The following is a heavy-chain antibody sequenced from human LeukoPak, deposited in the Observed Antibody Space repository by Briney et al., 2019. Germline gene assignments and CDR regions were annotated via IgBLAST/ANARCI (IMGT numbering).Heavy chain of an antibody. Sequence: GGSLRLSCAASGFTFSSYGMHLVRQAPGKGLEWVAVIWFDGSNKYYADSVKGRFTISRDNSKNTLYLQMTSLRAEDTAVYFCAKALRNFAFDAFDIWGQGTMVTVSS. CDR2: IWFDGSNK. V-gene: IGHV3-33*06. J-gene: IGHJ3*02. D-gene: IGHD3-9*01. CDR3: AKALRNFAFDAFDI. CDR1: GFTFSSYG.